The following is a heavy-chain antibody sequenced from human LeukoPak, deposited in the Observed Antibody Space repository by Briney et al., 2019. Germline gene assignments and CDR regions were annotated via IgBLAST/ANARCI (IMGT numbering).Heavy chain of an antibody. J-gene: IGHJ4*02. Sequence: SETLSLTCVVSGGSLHRSFWTWVRQPPGKGLEWIGRIYSSGTPDYSPSLKSRLTISIDTSKNQFSLRLASVTAADTAVYCGRRPAVDGPIDNWGQGILVAVSS. CDR2: IYSSGTP. CDR3: GRRPAVDGPIDN. V-gene: IGHV4-59*01. CDR1: GGSLHRSF. D-gene: IGHD3/OR15-3a*01.